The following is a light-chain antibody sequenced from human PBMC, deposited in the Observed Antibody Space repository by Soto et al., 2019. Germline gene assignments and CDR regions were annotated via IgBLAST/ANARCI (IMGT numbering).Light chain of an antibody. Sequence: DIQMTQSPSSVSAFLGDRFAITCRSSHDIDGWLAWYQQKPGKAPQLLIYAASSLQSGVPSRFSCSGSETDFNLTISSLQTEDCATYAGQQNYSTTWTFGQGTKVDI. J-gene: IGKJ1*01. CDR1: HDIDGW. V-gene: IGKV1-12*01. CDR2: AAS. CDR3: QQNYSTTWT.